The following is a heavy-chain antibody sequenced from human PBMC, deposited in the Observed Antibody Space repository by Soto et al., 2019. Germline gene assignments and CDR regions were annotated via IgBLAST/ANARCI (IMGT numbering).Heavy chain of an antibody. CDR1: GFTFSGSA. CDR3: TRRDCSSTSCYFYYGMDV. V-gene: IGHV3-73*01. CDR2: IRSKANSYAT. J-gene: IGHJ6*02. D-gene: IGHD2-2*01. Sequence: PGGSLRLSCAASGFTFSGSAMHWVRQASGKGLEWVGRIRSKANSYATAYAASVKGRFTISRDDSKSTAYLQMNSLKTEDTAVYYCTRRDCSSTSCYFYYGMDVWGQGTTVTVSS.